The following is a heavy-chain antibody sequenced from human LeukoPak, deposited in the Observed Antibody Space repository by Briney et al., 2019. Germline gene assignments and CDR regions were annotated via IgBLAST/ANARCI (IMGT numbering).Heavy chain of an antibody. J-gene: IGHJ3*02. CDR3: ASDRSGYLGGDGAFDI. CDR1: GGTFSSYA. D-gene: IGHD3-3*01. V-gene: IGHV1-69*05. Sequence: SVKVSCKASGGTFSSYAISWVRQAPGQGLEWMRGIIPICGTANYAQKFQGRVTITTDESTSTAYMELSSLRSEDTAVYYCASDRSGYLGGDGAFDIWGQGTMVTVSS. CDR2: IIPICGTA.